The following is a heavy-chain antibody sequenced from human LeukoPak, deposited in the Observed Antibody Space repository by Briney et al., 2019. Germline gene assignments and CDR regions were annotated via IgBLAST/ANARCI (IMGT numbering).Heavy chain of an antibody. CDR1: GFTFSNYG. V-gene: IGHV3-33*01. CDR2: IWYDGSNK. J-gene: IGHJ4*02. D-gene: IGHD3-22*01. CDR3: VREGYHYDSSGYSYYFDY. Sequence: PGRSLRLSCAAPGFTFSNYGMYWVRQAPGKGLEWVAGIWYDGSNKYYADSVKGRFTISRDNSNNTLYLQMNSLRAEDTAVFYCVREGYHYDSSGYSYYFDYWGQGTLVAVSS.